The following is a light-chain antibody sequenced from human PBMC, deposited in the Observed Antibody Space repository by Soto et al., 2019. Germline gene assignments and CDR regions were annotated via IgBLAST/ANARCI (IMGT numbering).Light chain of an antibody. CDR2: SHD. V-gene: IGLV1-44*01. Sequence: QSVVTQPPSASQTPGQRVTISCSGSTSNVGRNSVSWYQHVPGTAPKLLIYSHDQRPSGVPDRISASRSGTAASLAISGLRSEDEAFYYCAAWDDSLNAGVFGGGTKLTVL. J-gene: IGLJ3*02. CDR3: AAWDDSLNAGV. CDR1: TSNVGRNS.